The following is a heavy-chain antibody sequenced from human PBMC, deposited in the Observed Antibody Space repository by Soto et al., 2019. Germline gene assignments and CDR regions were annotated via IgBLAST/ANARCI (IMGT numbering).Heavy chain of an antibody. J-gene: IGHJ3*02. CDR3: AKDNYPYSSAGRDAFDI. CDR1: GFTVDDYT. Sequence: GGSLRLSCAASGFTVDDYTMHWVRQAPGKGLEWVSLISWDGGSTYYADSVKGRLTISRDNSQNSLYLQMHSLRTEDPALYYCAKDNYPYSSAGRDAFDIWGQGTMVTVSS. D-gene: IGHD6-19*01. CDR2: ISWDGGST. V-gene: IGHV3-43*01.